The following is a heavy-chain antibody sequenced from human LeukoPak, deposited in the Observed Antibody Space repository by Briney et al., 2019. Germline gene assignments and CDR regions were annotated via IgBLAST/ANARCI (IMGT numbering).Heavy chain of an antibody. D-gene: IGHD3-3*01. CDR2: INHSGST. V-gene: IGHV4-34*01. CDR1: GGSFSGYY. Sequence: SETLSLTCAVYGGSFSGYYWSWIRQPPGKGLEWIGEINHSGSTNYNPSLKSRVTISVDTSKNQFSLQLNSVTPEDTAVYYCARGSAKVFDFWYYYYTDVWGKGTTVTVSS. CDR3: ARGSAKVFDFWYYYYTDV. J-gene: IGHJ6*03.